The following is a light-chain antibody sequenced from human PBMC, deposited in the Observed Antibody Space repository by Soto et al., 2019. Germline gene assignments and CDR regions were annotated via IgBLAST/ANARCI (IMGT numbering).Light chain of an antibody. J-gene: IGKJ2*01. CDR2: ASS. CDR3: QQRSNWYT. V-gene: IGKV3-11*01. Sequence: EIVLTQSPDTLYLSPGEGATLSCRASQSVGSYLAWYQQKPGQAPRLLIYASSNRATGIPARFSGSGSGIDFTLTISSLEPEDFAVYYCQQRSNWYTFGQGTKLEIK. CDR1: QSVGSY.